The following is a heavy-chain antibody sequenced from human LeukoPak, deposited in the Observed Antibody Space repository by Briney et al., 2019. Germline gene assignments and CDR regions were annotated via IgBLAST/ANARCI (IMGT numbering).Heavy chain of an antibody. Sequence: SETLSLTCAVYGGSFSGYYWSWIRQPPGKGLEWIGEIYHSGSTNYNPSLKSRVTISVDKSKNQFSLELSSVTAADTAVYYCARVEGSGWYAYWGQGTLVTVSS. V-gene: IGHV4-34*01. CDR2: IYHSGST. D-gene: IGHD6-19*01. J-gene: IGHJ4*02. CDR3: ARVEGSGWYAY. CDR1: GGSFSGYY.